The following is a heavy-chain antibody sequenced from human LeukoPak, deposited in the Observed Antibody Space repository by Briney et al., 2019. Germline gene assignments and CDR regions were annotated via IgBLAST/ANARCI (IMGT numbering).Heavy chain of an antibody. J-gene: IGHJ4*02. Sequence: PGGSLRLSCAASGFTFSSYAMHWVRQAPGKGLEWVAVISYDGSNKYYADSVKGRFTISRDNSKNTLYLQMNSLRAEDTAVYYCARGYSSGWYEGLDYWGQGTLATVSS. CDR3: ARGYSSGWYEGLDY. V-gene: IGHV3-30*04. CDR2: ISYDGSNK. D-gene: IGHD6-19*01. CDR1: GFTFSSYA.